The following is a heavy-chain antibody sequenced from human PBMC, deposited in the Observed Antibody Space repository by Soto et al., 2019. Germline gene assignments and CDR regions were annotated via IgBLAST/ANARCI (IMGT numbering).Heavy chain of an antibody. V-gene: IGHV4-39*01. CDR3: ARLEGLATISYYFDY. CDR1: GDSINSENYY. J-gene: IGHJ4*02. Sequence: QLQLQESGPGLVKPSETLSLTCSVSGDSINSENYYWGWIRPPPGNGLEWIGSIYYRGNTYYNPSLKPRFPISLAKSKSQFSLKLNSVTATDSAVYFCARLEGLATISYYFDYWGQGTRVTVSS. D-gene: IGHD3-9*01. CDR2: IYYRGNT.